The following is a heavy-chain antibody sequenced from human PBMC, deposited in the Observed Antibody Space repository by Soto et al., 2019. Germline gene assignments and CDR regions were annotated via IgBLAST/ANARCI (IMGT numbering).Heavy chain of an antibody. V-gene: IGHV4-59*08. CDR2: IYYSGST. D-gene: IGHD6-19*01. CDR1: GGSISSYY. CDR3: ARRYSSAYGI. J-gene: IGHJ3*02. Sequence: SETLSLTCTVSGGSISSYYWSWIRQPPGKGLEWIGYIYYSGSTNYNPSLKSRVTISVDTSKNQFSLKLSSVTAADTAVYYCARRYSSAYGIWGRGTMVTVSS.